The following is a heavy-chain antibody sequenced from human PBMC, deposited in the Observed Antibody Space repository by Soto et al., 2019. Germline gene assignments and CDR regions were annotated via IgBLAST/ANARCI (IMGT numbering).Heavy chain of an antibody. CDR3: ARMSSSSPGEGKYYFDY. J-gene: IGHJ4*02. V-gene: IGHV1-69*02. D-gene: IGHD6-6*01. CDR2: IIPILGIA. CDR1: GGTFSSYT. Sequence: GASVKVSCKVSGGTFSSYTISWVRQAPGQGLEWMGRIIPILGIANYAQKFQGRVTITADKSTSTAYMELSSLRSEDTAVYYCARMSSSSPGEGKYYFDYWGQGTLVTVSS.